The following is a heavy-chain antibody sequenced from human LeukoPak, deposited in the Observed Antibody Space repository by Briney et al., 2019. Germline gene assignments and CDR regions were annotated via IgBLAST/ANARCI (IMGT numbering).Heavy chain of an antibody. V-gene: IGHV1-2*02. CDR3: AGEAKPYYYYYGMDV. CDR1: GYTFTGYY. Sequence: ASVKVSCKASGYTFTGYYMHWVRQAPGQGLEWMGWINPNSGGTNYAQKFQGRVTMTRDTSISTAYMELSRLRSDDTAVYYCAGEAKPYYYYYGMDVWGQGTTVTVSS. D-gene: IGHD1-14*01. CDR2: INPNSGGT. J-gene: IGHJ6*02.